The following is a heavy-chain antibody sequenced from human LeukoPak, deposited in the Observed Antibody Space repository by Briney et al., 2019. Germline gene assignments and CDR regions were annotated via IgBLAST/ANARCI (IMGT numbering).Heavy chain of an antibody. Sequence: KPSETLSLTCAVYGGSFSGYYWSWIRQPPGKGLEWIGYIYYSGSTNYNPSLKSRVTISVDTSKNQFSLKLSSVTAADTAVYYCAMYSSKYNWFDPWGQGTLVTVSS. CDR3: AMYSSKYNWFDP. V-gene: IGHV4-59*08. J-gene: IGHJ5*02. CDR1: GGSFSGYY. D-gene: IGHD6-13*01. CDR2: IYYSGST.